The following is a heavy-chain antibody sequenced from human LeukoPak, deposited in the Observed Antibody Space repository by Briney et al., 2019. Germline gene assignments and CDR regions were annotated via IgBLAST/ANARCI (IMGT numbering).Heavy chain of an antibody. V-gene: IGHV3-30*02. CDR1: GFTFSSYG. CDR2: IRYDGSNK. Sequence: PGGSPRLSCAASGFTFSSYGMHWVRQAPGKGLEWVAFIRYDGSNKYYADSVKGRFTISRDNSKNTLYLQMNSLRAEDTAVYYCAKASDIVVVPAALFDHWGQGTLVTVSS. D-gene: IGHD2-2*01. CDR3: AKASDIVVVPAALFDH. J-gene: IGHJ4*02.